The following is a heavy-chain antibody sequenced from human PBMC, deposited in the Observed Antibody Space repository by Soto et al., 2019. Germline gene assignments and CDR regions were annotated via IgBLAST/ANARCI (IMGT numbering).Heavy chain of an antibody. J-gene: IGHJ4*02. Sequence: QVQLQESGPGLVTPSETLSLTCTVSGGSISSYYWSWIRQPPGKGLEWIGYIYYSGSTNYNPALKSRVTISVDAAKNRFSLKLSSATAADTALYYCARRYGSCFDDWGQGTLGTVSS. CDR2: IYYSGST. D-gene: IGHD5-18*01. CDR3: ARRYGSCFDD. V-gene: IGHV4-59*08. CDR1: GGSISSYY.